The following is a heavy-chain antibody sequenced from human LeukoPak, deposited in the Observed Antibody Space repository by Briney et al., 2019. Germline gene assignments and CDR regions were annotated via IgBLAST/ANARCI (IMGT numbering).Heavy chain of an antibody. CDR1: GGSISTYY. J-gene: IGHJ6*02. CDR2: IYYSGST. D-gene: IGHD3-10*01. Sequence: SSETLSLTCTVSGGSISTYYWSWIRQPPGKGLEWIGYIYYSGSTNYNPSLKSRVTISLDMPKNQFSLKMSSVTAADTAVYYCATYYGSGSLYYYGMDVWGQGTTVTVSS. CDR3: ATYYGSGSLYYYGMDV. V-gene: IGHV4-59*01.